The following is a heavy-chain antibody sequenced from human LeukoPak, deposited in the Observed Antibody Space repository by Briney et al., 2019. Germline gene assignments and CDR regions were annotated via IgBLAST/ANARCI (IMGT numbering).Heavy chain of an antibody. CDR2: IYTSGST. CDR3: ARGTAAGMGIDP. V-gene: IGHV4-4*07. D-gene: IGHD6-13*01. CDR1: GVSISSYY. J-gene: IGHJ5*02. Sequence: SETLSLTCTASGVSISSYYWSWIRQPAGKGLEWIGRIYTSGSTNYNPSLKSRVPMSVDTSKNQFSLKLSSVTAADTAVYYCARGTAAGMGIDPWGQGTLVTVSS.